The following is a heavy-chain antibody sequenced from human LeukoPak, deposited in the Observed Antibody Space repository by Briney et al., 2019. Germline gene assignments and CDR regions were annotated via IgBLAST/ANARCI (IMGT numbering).Heavy chain of an antibody. CDR3: ARDRGSSWFADY. CDR1: RYIFTSYY. V-gene: IGHV1-2*02. Sequence: ASVKVSCKASRYIFTSYYIHWVRQAPGQGREWMGWINPNNGGTKYAQKFQGRVTMTSDTSISTAYMELSRLRSDDTAMYYCARDRGSSWFADYWGQGTLVTVSS. J-gene: IGHJ4*02. D-gene: IGHD6-13*01. CDR2: INPNNGGT.